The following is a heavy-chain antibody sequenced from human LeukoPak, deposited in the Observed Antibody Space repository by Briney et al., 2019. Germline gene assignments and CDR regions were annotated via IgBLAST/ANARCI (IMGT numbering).Heavy chain of an antibody. CDR3: ARHGSPSGSGIDY. J-gene: IGHJ4*02. Sequence: PSETLSLTCTVSGGSISSYYWSWIRQPPGKGLEWIGYIYYSGSTNYNPSLKSRVTISVGTSKNQFSLKLSSVTAADTAVYYCARHGSPSGSGIDYWGQGTLVTVSS. CDR1: GGSISSYY. CDR2: IYYSGST. V-gene: IGHV4-59*08. D-gene: IGHD3-10*01.